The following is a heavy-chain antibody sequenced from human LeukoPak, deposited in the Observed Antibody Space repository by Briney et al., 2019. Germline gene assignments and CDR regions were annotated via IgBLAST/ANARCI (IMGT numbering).Heavy chain of an antibody. CDR1: GGSFSGYY. CDR2: INHSGST. Sequence: PSETLSLTCAVYGGSFSGYYWSWIRQPPGKGLEWIGEINHSGSTNYNPSLKSRVTISVDTSKNQFSLKLSSVTAADTAVYYCARLSINGITMMFNYYYYMDVWGKGTTVTISS. V-gene: IGHV4-34*01. D-gene: IGHD3-22*01. CDR3: ARLSINGITMMFNYYYYMDV. J-gene: IGHJ6*03.